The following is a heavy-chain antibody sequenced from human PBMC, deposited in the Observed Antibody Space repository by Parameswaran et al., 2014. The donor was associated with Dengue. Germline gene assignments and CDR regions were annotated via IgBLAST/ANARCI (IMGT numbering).Heavy chain of an antibody. D-gene: IGHD6-13*01. V-gene: IGHV5-51*01. CDR3: ARLSPPSRQQQLVYYFDY. J-gene: IGHJ4*02. Sequence: VRQMPGKGLEWMGIIYPGDSDTRYSPSFQGQVTISADKSISTAYLQWSSLKASDTAMYYCARLSPPSRQQQLVYYFDYWGQGTLVTVSS. CDR2: IYPGDSDT.